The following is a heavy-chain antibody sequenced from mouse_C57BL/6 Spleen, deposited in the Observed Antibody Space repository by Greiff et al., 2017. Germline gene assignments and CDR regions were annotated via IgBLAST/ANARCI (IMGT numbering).Heavy chain of an antibody. V-gene: IGHV1-64*01. CDR3: ARVDGYYVGAMDY. D-gene: IGHD2-3*01. Sequence: VQLQQPGAELVKPGASVKLSCKASGYTFTSYWMHWVKQRPGQGLEWIGMIHPNSGSTNYNEKFKSKATLTVDKSSSTAYMQLSRLTSEDSAVYYCARVDGYYVGAMDYWGQGTSVTVSS. J-gene: IGHJ4*01. CDR2: IHPNSGST. CDR1: GYTFTSYW.